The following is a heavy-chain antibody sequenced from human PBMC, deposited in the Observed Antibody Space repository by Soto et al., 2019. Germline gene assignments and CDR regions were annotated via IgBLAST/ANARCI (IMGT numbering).Heavy chain of an antibody. Sequence: QVQLQESGPGLVKPSETLSLSCTVSVGSISSYYWSWVRQPPGKGLEWIGSTHYSGSTNYNPSLKSRVTISVDTSKNQFSLKLSSVTAADTAVYYCASRSGRPYYGTDVWAQGTTVTVSS. CDR1: VGSISSYY. D-gene: IGHD3-10*01. J-gene: IGHJ6*02. CDR3: ASRSGRPYYGTDV. V-gene: IGHV4-59*12. CDR2: THYSGST.